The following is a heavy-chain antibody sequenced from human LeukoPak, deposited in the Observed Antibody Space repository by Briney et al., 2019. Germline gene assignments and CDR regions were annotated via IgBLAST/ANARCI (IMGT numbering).Heavy chain of an antibody. D-gene: IGHD2-2*01. CDR2: ISAHIGNT. Sequence: ASVKVSCKASGDTFTIFGISCVPEAPGQGLECRGWISAHIGNTNYAQKLRGRVTMTTDTSTSQAYMQMKSLRSDDTAVYYFARDKYGYCSSTSFYYYYYYMVVGGKGTTDRVSS. CDR1: GDTFTIFG. J-gene: IGHJ6*03. CDR3: ARDKYGYCSSTSFYYYYYYMVV. V-gene: IGHV1-18*01.